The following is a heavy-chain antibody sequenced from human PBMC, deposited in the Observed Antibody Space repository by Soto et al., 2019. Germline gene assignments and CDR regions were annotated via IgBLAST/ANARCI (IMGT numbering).Heavy chain of an antibody. V-gene: IGHV3-73*01. D-gene: IGHD1-1*01. CDR2: IRNKANNYAT. CDR3: AGPGPFDS. CDR1: GFTFAGSA. J-gene: IGHJ4*02. Sequence: DVQMLESGGGLVQPGGSLKLSCATTGFTFAGSAIPWVRQAPGKGLEWIGRIRNKANNYATAYTASVAGRFTISRADSKTTAYLEMTSLKTEDTAMYYCAGPGPFDSWGQGTLVTVSS.